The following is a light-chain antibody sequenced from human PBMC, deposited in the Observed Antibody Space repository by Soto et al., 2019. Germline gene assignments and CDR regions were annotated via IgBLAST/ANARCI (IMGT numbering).Light chain of an antibody. J-gene: IGKJ4*01. CDR2: ETT. Sequence: EIVLTQSPATLSLSPVERATLSCRASQSVRNFLAWYQQKPGQAPRLLIYETTNRAPGVPARFSGSGSGTDFTLTISSLEPEDFAVYFCQQRSNWVSFGGGTRVEIK. V-gene: IGKV3-11*01. CDR3: QQRSNWVS. CDR1: QSVRNF.